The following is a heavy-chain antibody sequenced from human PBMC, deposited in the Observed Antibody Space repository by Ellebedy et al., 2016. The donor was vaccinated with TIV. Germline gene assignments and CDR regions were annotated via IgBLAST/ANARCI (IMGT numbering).Heavy chain of an antibody. CDR3: ARYSGSGTYYRNGMDV. CDR1: GYTFIDYG. Sequence: AASVKVSCKSSGYTFIDYGISWVRQAPGQGLDWMGWVSAYSGNTNYADNLQGRVTMTTDTSTDTAYMELRSLRSDDTAVYYCARYSGSGTYYRNGMDVWGQGTTDTVSS. D-gene: IGHD3-10*01. V-gene: IGHV1-18*01. J-gene: IGHJ6*02. CDR2: VSAYSGNT.